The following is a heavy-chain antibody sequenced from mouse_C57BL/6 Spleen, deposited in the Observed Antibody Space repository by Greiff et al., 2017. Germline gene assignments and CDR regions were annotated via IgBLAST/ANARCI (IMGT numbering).Heavy chain of an antibody. V-gene: IGHV1-69*01. CDR3: ARRTEDCDMDV. CDR2: IDPSDSDT. Sequence: QVQLQQPGAELVMPGASVKLSCKASGYTFTSYWMHWVKQRPGQGLEWIGEIDPSDSDTNYNQKFKGKSTLTVDKSSSTAYMQLSSLTSEDSAVXCCARRTEDCDMDVWGTGTTVTVSS. CDR1: GYTFTSYW. J-gene: IGHJ1*03. D-gene: IGHD1-1*01.